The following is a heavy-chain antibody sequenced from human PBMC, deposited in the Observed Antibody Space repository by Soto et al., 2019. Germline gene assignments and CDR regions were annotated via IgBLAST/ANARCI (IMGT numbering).Heavy chain of an antibody. CDR1: GFTFSDYY. V-gene: IGHV3-30*18. D-gene: IGHD5-12*01. CDR2: ISYDGSNK. Sequence: QPGGSLRLSCAASGFTFSDYYMSWIRQAPGKGLEWVAVISYDGSNKYYADSVKGRFTISRDNSKNTLYLQMNSLRAEDTAVYYCAKTRGPWLRLDYMDVWGKGTTVTVSS. J-gene: IGHJ6*03. CDR3: AKTRGPWLRLDYMDV.